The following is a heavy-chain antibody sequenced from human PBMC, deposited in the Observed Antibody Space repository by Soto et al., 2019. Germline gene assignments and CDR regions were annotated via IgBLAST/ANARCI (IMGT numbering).Heavy chain of an antibody. CDR1: GGSISSSSFH. D-gene: IGHD3-22*01. Sequence: PSETLSLTCTVSGGSISSSSFHWGWIRQPPGKGLEWIGYILYSGSTNYNPSLKSRVTISVDTSKIQFSLKLTSVTAADTAVYYCARLHYDSSGYYSIFDSWGQGTLVTVSS. J-gene: IGHJ4*02. CDR3: ARLHYDSSGYYSIFDS. CDR2: ILYSGST. V-gene: IGHV4-61*05.